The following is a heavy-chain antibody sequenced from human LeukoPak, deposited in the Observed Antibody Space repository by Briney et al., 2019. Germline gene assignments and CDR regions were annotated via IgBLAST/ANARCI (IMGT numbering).Heavy chain of an antibody. Sequence: GGSLRLSCEVAGFTFRNYDMNWVRQAPGKGLEWVAVISYDGINEYYVDSVKGGFTIPRDNSKNTLVLQLNSLRAEDTAVYYCAKDPTDFDSSGQTYFDYWGQGTLVTVSS. CDR3: AKDPTDFDSSGQTYFDY. CDR1: GFTFRNYD. D-gene: IGHD3-22*01. CDR2: ISYDGINE. J-gene: IGHJ4*02. V-gene: IGHV3-30*18.